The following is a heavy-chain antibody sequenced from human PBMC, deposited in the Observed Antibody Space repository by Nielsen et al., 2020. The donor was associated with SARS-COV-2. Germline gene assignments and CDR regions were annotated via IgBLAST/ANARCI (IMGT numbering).Heavy chain of an antibody. CDR1: GFTFSNAW. Sequence: GESLKISCAASGFTFSNAWMSWVRQAPGKGLEWVGRIKSKTDGGTTDYAAPVKGRFTISRDDSKNTLYLQMNSLRAEDTAVYYCAKDLSPILRWPTDYWGQGTLVTVSS. D-gene: IGHD4-23*01. CDR2: IKSKTDGGTT. J-gene: IGHJ4*02. CDR3: AKDLSPILRWPTDY. V-gene: IGHV3-15*01.